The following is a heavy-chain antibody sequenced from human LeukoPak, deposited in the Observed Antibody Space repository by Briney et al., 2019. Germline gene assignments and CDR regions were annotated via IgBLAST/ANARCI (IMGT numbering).Heavy chain of an antibody. CDR1: GGTFSSYA. Sequence: GSSVKVSCKASGGTFSSYAISWVRQATGQGLEWMGWMNPNSGNTGYAQKFQGRVTMTRNTSISTAYMELSSLRSEDTAVYYCARGSYHFDYWGQGTLVTVSS. D-gene: IGHD3-10*01. J-gene: IGHJ4*02. CDR2: MNPNSGNT. V-gene: IGHV1-8*02. CDR3: ARGSYHFDY.